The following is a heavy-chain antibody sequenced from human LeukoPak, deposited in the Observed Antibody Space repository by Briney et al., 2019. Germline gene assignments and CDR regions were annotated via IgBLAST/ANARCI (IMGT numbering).Heavy chain of an antibody. V-gene: IGHV3-48*03. CDR3: ARDSGGSRGWNRFDY. J-gene: IGHJ4*02. CDR2: ISSSGSSI. CDR1: GFTFSSYE. Sequence: GGSLRLSCAASGFTFSSYEMNWVRQAPGKGLEWVSYISSSGSSIYYADSVKGRFTISRDNAKNSLYLQMNSLKAEDTAVYYWARDSGGSRGWNRFDYWGQGTLVTVSS. D-gene: IGHD6-19*01.